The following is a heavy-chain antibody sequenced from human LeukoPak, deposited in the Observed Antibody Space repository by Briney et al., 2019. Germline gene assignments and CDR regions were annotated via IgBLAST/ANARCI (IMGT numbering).Heavy chain of an antibody. CDR2: IIPIFGTA. J-gene: IGHJ6*03. D-gene: IGHD4-17*01. V-gene: IGHV1-69*13. CDR1: GGTFSSYA. CDR3: ARESGHGDYLDV. Sequence: ASVKVSCKASGGTFSSYAISWVRQAPGQGLEWMGGIIPIFGTANYAQKFQGRVTITADESTSTAYMELSSLRSEDTAVYYCARESGHGDYLDVWGQGTTVTVSS.